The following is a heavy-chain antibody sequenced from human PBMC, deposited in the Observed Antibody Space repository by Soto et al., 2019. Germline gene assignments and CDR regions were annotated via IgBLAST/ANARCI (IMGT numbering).Heavy chain of an antibody. CDR1: GFTFSSYA. J-gene: IGHJ3*02. CDR2: ISGSGGST. CDR3: AKSRGQTYYDFWSGYPSDAFDI. D-gene: IGHD3-3*01. V-gene: IGHV3-23*01. Sequence: EVQLLESGGGLVQPGGSLRLSCAASGFTFSSYAMSWVRQAPGKGLEWVSAISGSGGSTYYADSVKGRFTISRDNSKNKLYVQMNSLRAEDTAVYYCAKSRGQTYYDFWSGYPSDAFDIWGQGTMVTVSS.